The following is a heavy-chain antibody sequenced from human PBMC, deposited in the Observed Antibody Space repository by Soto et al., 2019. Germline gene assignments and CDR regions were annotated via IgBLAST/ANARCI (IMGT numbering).Heavy chain of an antibody. V-gene: IGHV3-23*01. CDR1: GFTFGTTD. Sequence: QLLQSGGGLVQPGGSLTLSCAASGFTFGTTDMSWVRQAPGEGLEWVSTIDGSGGITYYADSVKGRFIISRDNSRNTVYLQMNSLRADDTALYYCVKNSGWFNTWGQGALVTVSS. CDR3: VKNSGWFNT. J-gene: IGHJ5*02. CDR2: IDGSGGIT. D-gene: IGHD3-10*01.